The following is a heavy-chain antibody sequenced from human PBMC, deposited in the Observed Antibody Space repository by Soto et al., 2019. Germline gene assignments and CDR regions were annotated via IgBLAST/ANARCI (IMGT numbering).Heavy chain of an antibody. Sequence: EVQLLESGVGLVQPGGSLRLSCSASGFTFRSSIMTWVRQAPGKGLEWVSGISGSGDSTYYADSVKGRFTISRDNSKNTLFLQMNSLRAEDTAVYYCAKVGYALITAKFNWFDSWGQGTLVTVSS. CDR2: ISGSGDST. CDR1: GFTFRSSI. D-gene: IGHD2-8*01. J-gene: IGHJ5*01. V-gene: IGHV3-23*01. CDR3: AKVGYALITAKFNWFDS.